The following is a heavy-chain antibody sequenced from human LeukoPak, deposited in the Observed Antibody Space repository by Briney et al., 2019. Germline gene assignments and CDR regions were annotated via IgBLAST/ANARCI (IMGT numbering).Heavy chain of an antibody. J-gene: IGHJ3*02. V-gene: IGHV3-23*01. CDR3: AKLSKMIVVVAYGFDI. D-gene: IGHD3-22*01. CDR2: IDSSGDYT. Sequence: GGSLRLSCAASGFTFSNYAVTWVRQAPGKGLEWVSLIDSSGDYTLCAGSVGGRFTVSRDNSKNTLYLHMKSLRAEDTAVYYCAKLSKMIVVVAYGFDIWGQGTMVTVSS. CDR1: GFTFSNYA.